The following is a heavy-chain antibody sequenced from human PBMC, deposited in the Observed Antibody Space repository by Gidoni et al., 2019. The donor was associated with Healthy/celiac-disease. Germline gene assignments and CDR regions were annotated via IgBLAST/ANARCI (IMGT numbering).Heavy chain of an antibody. CDR3: ARGRAARPGLAPQRSYYYGMDV. J-gene: IGHJ6*02. Sequence: EVQLVESGGGLVKPGGSLRLSCAASGFTFSSYSMNCVRQAPGKGLEWVSSISSSSSYIYDADSVKGRFTISRDNAKNSLYLQMNSLRAEDTAVYYCARGRAARPGLAPQRSYYYGMDVWGQGTTVTVSS. CDR2: ISSSSSYI. CDR1: GFTFSSYS. V-gene: IGHV3-21*01. D-gene: IGHD6-6*01.